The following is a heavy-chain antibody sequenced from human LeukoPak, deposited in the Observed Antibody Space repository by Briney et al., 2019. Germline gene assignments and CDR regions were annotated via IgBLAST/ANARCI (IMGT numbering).Heavy chain of an antibody. CDR1: GFTFSIYW. CDR3: ARGYSSSYRIDY. Sequence: GRSLRLSCAAFGFTFSIYWMHWVRQGPGKGLVWVSRINTDGSSTTYADSVKGRFTISRDNAKNTLYLQMNSLSAEDTAVYYCARGYSSSYRIDYWGQGTLVTVSS. V-gene: IGHV3-74*01. J-gene: IGHJ4*02. D-gene: IGHD6-6*01. CDR2: INTDGSST.